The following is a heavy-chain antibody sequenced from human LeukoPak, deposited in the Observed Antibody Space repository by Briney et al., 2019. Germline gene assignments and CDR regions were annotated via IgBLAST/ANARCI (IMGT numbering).Heavy chain of an antibody. Sequence: SETLSLTCAVYGGSFSGYYWSWIRQPPGKGLEGIGEINHSGSTNYNPSLKSRVTISVDTSKNQFSLKLSSVTAADTAVYYCARRPLRITIFGVVIPWFDPWGQGTLVTVSS. CDR1: GGSFSGYY. V-gene: IGHV4-34*01. J-gene: IGHJ5*02. CDR2: INHSGST. CDR3: ARRPLRITIFGVVIPWFDP. D-gene: IGHD3-3*01.